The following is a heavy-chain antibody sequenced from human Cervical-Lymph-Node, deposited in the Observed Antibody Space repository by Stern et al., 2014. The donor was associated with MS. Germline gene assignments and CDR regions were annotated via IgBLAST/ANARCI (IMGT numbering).Heavy chain of an antibody. V-gene: IGHV3-21*01. CDR2: ISSRSRT. Sequence: EVQLVQSGGGLVKPGGSLRLSCAASGFNFSIYNMNWVRQAPGKGLEWVSSISSRSRTNYSDSVRGRFTISRDNAKNSLFLQMNSLRADDTAIYYCARDLRLDYWGQGILVTVSS. CDR3: ARDLRLDY. CDR1: GFNFSIYN. J-gene: IGHJ4*02.